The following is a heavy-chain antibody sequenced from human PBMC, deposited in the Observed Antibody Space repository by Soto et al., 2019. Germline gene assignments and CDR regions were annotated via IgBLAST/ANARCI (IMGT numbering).Heavy chain of an antibody. Sequence: QVQLVESGGGVVQPGRSLRLSCAASGFTFSSYGMHWVRQAPGKGLEWVAVISYDGSNKYYADSVKGRFTISRDNSKNTLYLQMNSLRAEDTAVSYCANTNLLVVAATDFDYWGQGTLVTVSS. CDR3: ANTNLLVVAATDFDY. D-gene: IGHD2-15*01. J-gene: IGHJ4*02. CDR1: GFTFSSYG. CDR2: ISYDGSNK. V-gene: IGHV3-30*18.